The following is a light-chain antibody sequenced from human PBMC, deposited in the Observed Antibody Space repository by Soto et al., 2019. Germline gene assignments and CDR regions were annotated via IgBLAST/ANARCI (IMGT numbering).Light chain of an antibody. CDR2: DAS. CDR3: HQRTNWPLT. J-gene: IGKJ4*01. Sequence: EIVLTQSPATLSFSPGERATLSCRASQSVDKYLVWYQQKHGQSPRLLIYDASSRATGIPARFSGSGSGTDFSLTITSQEPEDFAVYYCHQRTNWPLTFGGGTKLEIK. CDR1: QSVDKY. V-gene: IGKV3-11*01.